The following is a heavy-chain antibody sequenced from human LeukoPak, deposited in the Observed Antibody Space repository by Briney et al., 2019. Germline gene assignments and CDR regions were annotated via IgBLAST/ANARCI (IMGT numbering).Heavy chain of an antibody. CDR3: ARHGGHYQSDD. V-gene: IGHV4-4*02. CDR1: GGSITSNH. Sequence: SETLSLTCTVSGGSITSNHWSWIRQPPGKGLEWIGQVHHSGGTSYNPSLRSRVTISIDKSENQFSLKLNSVTAADTAVYYCARHGGHYQSDDWGQGTLVTVSS. D-gene: IGHD2-21*01. CDR2: VHHSGGT. J-gene: IGHJ4*02.